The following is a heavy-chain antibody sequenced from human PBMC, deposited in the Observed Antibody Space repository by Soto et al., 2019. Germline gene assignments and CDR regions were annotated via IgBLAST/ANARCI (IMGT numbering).Heavy chain of an antibody. CDR1: GFTFSSYA. CDR3: ARGGYYGSGTHPNWFDP. Sequence: QVQLVESGGGVVQPGRSLRLSCAASGFTFSSYAMHWVRQAPGKGLEWVAVISYDGSNKYYADSVKGRFTISRDNSKNXXYLQMNGLRAEDTVVYYCARGGYYGSGTHPNWFDPWGQGTLVTVSS. J-gene: IGHJ5*02. CDR2: ISYDGSNK. D-gene: IGHD3-10*01. V-gene: IGHV3-30-3*01.